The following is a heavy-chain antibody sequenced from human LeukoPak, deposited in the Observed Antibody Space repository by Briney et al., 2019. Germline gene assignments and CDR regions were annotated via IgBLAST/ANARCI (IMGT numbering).Heavy chain of an antibody. D-gene: IGHD3-3*01. CDR2: INAAGDDM. Sequence: PGGSLRLSCVASGFTFPTYSMAWVRQAPGKGLDWVSSINAAGDDMYYADSVKGRFSISRDNLKNTLYLQMHSLRAEDRAIYYCAKGIFGVIHNGIDVWGRGTAVTVSS. V-gene: IGHV3-23*01. CDR1: GFTFPTYS. J-gene: IGHJ6*02. CDR3: AKGIFGVIHNGIDV.